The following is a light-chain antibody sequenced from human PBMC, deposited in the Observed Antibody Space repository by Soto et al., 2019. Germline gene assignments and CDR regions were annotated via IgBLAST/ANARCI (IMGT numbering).Light chain of an antibody. V-gene: IGKV3-20*01. Sequence: EIVLTQSPGTLSLSPGERATLSCRASQSVSRSYLAWYKQKPGQAPRLLIYGASSRATGIPDRFSGSGSGTDFTLTISRLEAEDFAVYYCQQYGSSPPYTFGQGTKLEIK. CDR2: GAS. CDR1: QSVSRSY. J-gene: IGKJ2*01. CDR3: QQYGSSPPYT.